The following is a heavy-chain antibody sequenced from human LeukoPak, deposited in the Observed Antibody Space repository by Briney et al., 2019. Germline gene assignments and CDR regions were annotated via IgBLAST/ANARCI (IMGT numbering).Heavy chain of an antibody. D-gene: IGHD2-15*01. Sequence: GGSLRLSCAASGFTFSSYNMNWARQAPGKGLEWVSSISTSSSYIYYADSVKGRFTISRDNAKNSLYLQMNSLRPEDTAVYYCARDVVVVVATDSNFDYWGQGTLVTVSS. V-gene: IGHV3-21*01. CDR1: GFTFSSYN. CDR2: ISTSSSYI. J-gene: IGHJ4*02. CDR3: ARDVVVVVATDSNFDY.